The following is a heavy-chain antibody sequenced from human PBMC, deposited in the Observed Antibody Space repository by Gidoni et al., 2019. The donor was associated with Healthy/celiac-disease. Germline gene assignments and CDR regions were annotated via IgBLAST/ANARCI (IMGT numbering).Heavy chain of an antibody. CDR2: INPSGGST. CDR1: GYTFTSYY. CDR3: ARDQGRYFDY. J-gene: IGHJ4*02. Sequence: QVQLVQSGAEVKKPGASVKVSCKASGYTFTSYYMHWVRQAPGQGLEWMGIINPSGGSTSYAQKCQCRVTMTRDTSTSTVYMELGSLRSEDTAVYDCARDQGRYFDYWGQGTLVTVSS. V-gene: IGHV1-46*01.